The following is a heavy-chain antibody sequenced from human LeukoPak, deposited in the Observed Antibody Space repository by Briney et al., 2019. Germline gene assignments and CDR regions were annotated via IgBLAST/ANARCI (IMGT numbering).Heavy chain of an antibody. V-gene: IGHV1-8*01. CDR1: GYTFSSYD. J-gene: IGHJ3*02. D-gene: IGHD3-10*01. CDR3: AREDIIRSNDACDI. CDR2: MNPNSGDS. Sequence: ASMKVSCRAVGYTFSSYDINWLRQAPGQGLEGMGWMNPNSGDSGYAQQFQGRVTMTRNTSGNTVYMELRSLRSEDTAVYYCAREDIIRSNDACDIWGQGTMITVSS.